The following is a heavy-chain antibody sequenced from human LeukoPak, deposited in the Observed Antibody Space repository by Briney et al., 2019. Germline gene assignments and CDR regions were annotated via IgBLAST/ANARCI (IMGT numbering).Heavy chain of an antibody. Sequence: PGGSLRLSCAASGFTFSSYGMHWVRQALGKGLEWVAVISYDGSNKYYADSVKGRFTISRDNSKNTLYLQMNSLRAEDTAVYYCAKDRYDSSGYFDYWGQGTLVTVSS. V-gene: IGHV3-30*18. CDR2: ISYDGSNK. J-gene: IGHJ4*02. CDR3: AKDRYDSSGYFDY. D-gene: IGHD3-22*01. CDR1: GFTFSSYG.